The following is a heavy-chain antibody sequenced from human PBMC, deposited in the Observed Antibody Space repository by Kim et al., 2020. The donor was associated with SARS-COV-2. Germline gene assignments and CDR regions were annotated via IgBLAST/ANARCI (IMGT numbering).Heavy chain of an antibody. D-gene: IGHD4-17*01. CDR2: INQGGTEN. J-gene: IGHJ4*02. CDR3: GRTHYGDYV. Sequence: GGSLRLSCAASGFTFSTYWMTWVRQAPGKGLEWVAYINQGGTENYYVYSVKRRFTITEDNAKNSLLLVVNSLIVEETVVYYCGRTHYGDYVWGQGTLVTVSS. V-gene: IGHV3-7*01. CDR1: GFTFSTYW.